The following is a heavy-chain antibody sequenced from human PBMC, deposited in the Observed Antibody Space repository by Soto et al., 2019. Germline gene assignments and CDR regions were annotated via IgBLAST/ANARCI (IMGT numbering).Heavy chain of an antibody. CDR1: GYTFTVYY. CDR2: INPKSGGT. V-gene: IGHV1-2*02. D-gene: IGHD1-26*01. CDR3: ARDLAKGGGSAGFDY. Sequence: GPSAKVSCKASGYTFTVYYMHWVRQAPGQGLEWMGWINPKSGGTMYPQKFQGRVTMTWDTSISTAYMALTRLRSDDTAVYYCARDLAKGGGSAGFDYWGQGTLVTVSS. J-gene: IGHJ4*02.